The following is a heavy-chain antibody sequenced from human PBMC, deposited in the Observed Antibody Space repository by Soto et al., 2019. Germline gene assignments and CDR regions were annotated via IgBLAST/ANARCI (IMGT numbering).Heavy chain of an antibody. Sequence: EVQLVESGGDLVKPGGSLRLSCAASEFTFTYAWISWVRQAPGKGLEWVGRIKSKTDGGTTDYAAPVKGRFTISRDESQNTLYLQMNRLKTEDTAVYYCTSLYYGHWGQGTLVTVSS. J-gene: IGHJ4*02. CDR3: TSLYYGH. CDR1: EFTFTYAW. V-gene: IGHV3-15*01. D-gene: IGHD3-16*02. CDR2: IKSKTDGGTT.